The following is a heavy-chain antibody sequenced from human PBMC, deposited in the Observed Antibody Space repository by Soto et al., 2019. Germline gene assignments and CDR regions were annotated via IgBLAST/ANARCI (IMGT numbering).Heavy chain of an antibody. CDR2: IKQDGSEK. D-gene: IGHD3-10*01. CDR3: AREGITMVPVVGMGV. Sequence: PGGSLRLSCAASGFTFSSYWMSWVRQAPGKGLEWVANIKQDGSEKYYVDSVKGRFTISRDNAKNSLYLQMNSLRAEDTAVYYCAREGITMVPVVGMGVWGQGTTVTVSS. V-gene: IGHV3-7*01. CDR1: GFTFSSYW. J-gene: IGHJ6*02.